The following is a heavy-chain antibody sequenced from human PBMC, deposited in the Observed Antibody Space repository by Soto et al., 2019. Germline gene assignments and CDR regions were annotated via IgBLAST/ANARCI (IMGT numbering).Heavy chain of an antibody. Sequence: QVQLVESGGGVVQPGRSLRLSCAASGFTFSSYGMHWVRQAPGTGLEWVAVIWYDGSNTYYADSVKGRFTISRDNSKNTLYLQMNSLRAEDTDVYYCARGGLTDYFDYWGQGTLVTVSS. CDR1: GFTFSSYG. D-gene: IGHD2-21*02. V-gene: IGHV3-33*01. J-gene: IGHJ4*02. CDR2: IWYDGSNT. CDR3: ARGGLTDYFDY.